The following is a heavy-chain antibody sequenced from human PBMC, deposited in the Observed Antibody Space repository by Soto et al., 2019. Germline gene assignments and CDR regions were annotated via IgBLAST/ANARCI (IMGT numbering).Heavy chain of an antibody. CDR2: IRSKANSYAT. CDR1: GFTFSGSA. Sequence: GGSLRLSCAASGFTFSGSAMHWVRQASGKGLEWVGRIRSKANSYATAYAASVKGRFTISRDDSKNTAYLQMNSLKTEDTAVYYCTLKLELLGHWPLDPWGQGTLVTVSS. CDR3: TLKLELLGHWPLDP. D-gene: IGHD1-7*01. J-gene: IGHJ5*02. V-gene: IGHV3-73*01.